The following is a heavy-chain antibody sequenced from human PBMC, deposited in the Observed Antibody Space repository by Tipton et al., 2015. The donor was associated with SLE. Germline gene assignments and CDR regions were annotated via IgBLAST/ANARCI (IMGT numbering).Heavy chain of an antibody. Sequence: TLSLTCTVSGDSMDPYYWTWIRQSPGNGLEWIGYIYYDGTTNYNPSLKSRVTISVDTSKNQFSLNLNSVTTTDTAVYYCARTSDRALENWFDPWGQGTLVTVSS. CDR2: IYYDGTT. D-gene: IGHD1-1*01. J-gene: IGHJ5*02. V-gene: IGHV4-59*08. CDR1: GDSMDPYY. CDR3: ARTSDRALENWFDP.